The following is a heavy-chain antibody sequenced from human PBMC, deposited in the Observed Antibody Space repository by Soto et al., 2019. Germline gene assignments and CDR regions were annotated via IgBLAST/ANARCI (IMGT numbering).Heavy chain of an antibody. J-gene: IGHJ1*01. D-gene: IGHD6-19*01. CDR1: GGTFSSYT. Sequence: QVQLVQSGAEVKKPGSSVKVSCKASGGTFSSYTISWVRQAPGQGLEWMGRIIPILGIANYAQKFQGRVTITADKSTSTAYMELSSLRSEDKAVYYCARDNEVAVAGKIYFQHWGQGTLVTVSS. CDR2: IIPILGIA. V-gene: IGHV1-69*08. CDR3: ARDNEVAVAGKIYFQH.